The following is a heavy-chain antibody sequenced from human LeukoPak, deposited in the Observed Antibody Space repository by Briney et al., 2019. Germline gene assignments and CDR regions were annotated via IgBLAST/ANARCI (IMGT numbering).Heavy chain of an antibody. J-gene: IGHJ4*02. V-gene: IGHV3-7*01. CDR1: GFTFSSYW. D-gene: IGHD2-2*01. Sequence: PGGSLGLSCAASGFTFSSYWMSWVRQAPGKGLEWVANIKQDGSEKYYVDSVKGRFTISRDNAKNSLYLQMNSLRAEDTAVYYCARVAERGSIVAVPAAMAFDYWGQGTLVTVSS. CDR2: IKQDGSEK. CDR3: ARVAERGSIVAVPAAMAFDY.